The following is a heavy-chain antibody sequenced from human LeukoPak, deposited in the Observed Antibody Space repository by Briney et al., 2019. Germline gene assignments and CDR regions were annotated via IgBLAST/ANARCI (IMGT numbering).Heavy chain of an antibody. CDR3: ASFRSGYSLQGH. D-gene: IGHD3-22*01. CDR1: GGSISSSSYY. Sequence: SETLSLTCTVSGGSISSSSYYWGWIRQPPGKGLEWIGSIYYSGSTYYNPSLKSRVTISVDTSKNQFSLKLSSVTAADTAVYYCASFRSGYSLQGHWGQGTLVTVSS. CDR2: IYYSGST. J-gene: IGHJ1*01. V-gene: IGHV4-39*01.